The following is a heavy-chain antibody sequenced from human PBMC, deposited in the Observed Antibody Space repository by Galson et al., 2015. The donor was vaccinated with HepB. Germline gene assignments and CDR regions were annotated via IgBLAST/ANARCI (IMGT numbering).Heavy chain of an antibody. J-gene: IGHJ6*02. CDR1: GGTFSSYA. D-gene: IGHD2-2*01. CDR3: ASSPCGPGYCSSTSCCSYYYYYGMDV. CDR2: IIPIFGTA. V-gene: IGHV1-69*06. Sequence: SVKVSCKASGGTFSSYAISWVRQAPGQGLEWMGGIIPIFGTANYAQKFQGRVTITADKSTSTAYMELSSLRSEDTAVYYCASSPCGPGYCSSTSCCSYYYYYGMDVWGQGTTVTVSS.